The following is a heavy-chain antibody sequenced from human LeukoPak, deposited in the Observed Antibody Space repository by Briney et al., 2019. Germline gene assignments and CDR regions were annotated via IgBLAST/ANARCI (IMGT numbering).Heavy chain of an antibody. CDR2: ISCSLRST. D-gene: IGHD2-2*01. CDR1: GFTFSSYA. CDR3: ANLWDTSYFDY. Sequence: GGSLRLSCAASGFTFSSYAMSWVRQAPGKGLEWVSSISCSLRSTYYPDSVKRLFTISIDNSKNTLYLQMNSLRAEDTAVYYCANLWDTSYFDYWGQGTLVTVSS. V-gene: IGHV3-23*01. J-gene: IGHJ4*02.